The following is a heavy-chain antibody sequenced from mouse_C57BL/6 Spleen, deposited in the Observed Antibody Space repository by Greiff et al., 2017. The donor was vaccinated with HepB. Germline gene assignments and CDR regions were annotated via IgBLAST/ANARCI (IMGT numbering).Heavy chain of an antibody. V-gene: IGHV1-4*01. CDR2: INPSRGYT. Sequence: QVQLQQSGAELARPGASVKMSCKASGYTFTSYTMHWVKQRPGQGLEWIGYINPSRGYTKYNQKFKDKATLTADKSSSTAYMQLSSLTAEDSAVYYCARGAYGSSSYWYFDVWGTGTTVTVSS. CDR3: ARGAYGSSSYWYFDV. D-gene: IGHD1-1*01. CDR1: GYTFTSYT. J-gene: IGHJ1*03.